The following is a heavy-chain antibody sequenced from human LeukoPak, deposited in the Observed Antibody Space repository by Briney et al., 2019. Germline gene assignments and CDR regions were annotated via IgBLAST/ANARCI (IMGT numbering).Heavy chain of an antibody. CDR1: GFTFSSYG. Sequence: GGSLRLSCAASGFTFSSYGMSWVRQAPGKGLEWVSAISGSGGSTYYADSVKGRFTISRDNSKNTLYLQMNSLRAEDTAVYYCAKAPVVRGVTSTYYYYMDVWGKGTTVTISS. J-gene: IGHJ6*03. V-gene: IGHV3-23*01. CDR2: ISGSGGST. CDR3: AKAPVVRGVTSTYYYYMDV. D-gene: IGHD3-10*01.